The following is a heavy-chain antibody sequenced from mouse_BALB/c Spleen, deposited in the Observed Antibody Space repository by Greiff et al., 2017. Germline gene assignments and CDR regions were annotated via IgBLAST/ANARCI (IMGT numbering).Heavy chain of an antibody. D-gene: IGHD1-2*01. J-gene: IGHJ3*01. CDR3: ARGAHSFITTASAWFAY. CDR1: GYTFSSYW. V-gene: IGHV1-9*01. CDR2: ILPGSGST. Sequence: LEESGAELMKPGASVKISCKATGYTFSSYWIEWVKQRPGHGLEWIGEILPGSGSTNYNEKFKGKATFTADTSSNTAYMQLSSLTSEDSAVYYCARGAHSFITTASAWFAYWGQGTLVTVSA.